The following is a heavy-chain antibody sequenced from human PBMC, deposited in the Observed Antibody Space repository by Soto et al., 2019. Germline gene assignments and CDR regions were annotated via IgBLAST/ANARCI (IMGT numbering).Heavy chain of an antibody. CDR3: ARDMHACFTRCFDP. D-gene: IGHD3-16*01. J-gene: IGHJ5*02. CDR1: GVTIRGYY. V-gene: IGHV4-59*01. CDR2: IYYTGGT. Sequence: PSETLSLTCNVSGVTIRGYYWNWIRQPPGKTLEWIGSIYYTGGTNYNPSLKSRVTISVDTSKNHFSLKFNSLTAADTAVYYCARDMHACFTRCFDPWGQGPRVTVSS.